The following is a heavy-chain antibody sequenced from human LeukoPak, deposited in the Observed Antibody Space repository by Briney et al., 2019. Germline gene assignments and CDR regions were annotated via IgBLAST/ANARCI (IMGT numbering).Heavy chain of an antibody. J-gene: IGHJ5*02. Sequence: SETLSLTCTVSGGSIGSYYWSWIRQPPGKGLEWIGYIYYSGSTNYNPSLKSRVTISVDTSKNQFSLKLSSVTAADTAVYYCARAVAGRFDPWGQGTLVTVSS. D-gene: IGHD2-15*01. V-gene: IGHV4-59*01. CDR1: GGSIGSYY. CDR2: IYYSGST. CDR3: ARAVAGRFDP.